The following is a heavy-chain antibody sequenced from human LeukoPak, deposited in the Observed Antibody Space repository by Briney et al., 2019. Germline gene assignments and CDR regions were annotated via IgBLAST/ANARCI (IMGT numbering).Heavy chain of an antibody. D-gene: IGHD4-17*01. CDR3: ARTTTVKPFDY. CDR1: GGSISSYY. Sequence: SETLSLTCTVSGGSISSYYWSWVRQPPGKGLEWIGSIYYSGSTYYNPSLKSRVTISVDTSKNQFSLKLSSVTAADTAVYYCARTTTVKPFDYWGQGTLVTVSS. CDR2: IYYSGST. V-gene: IGHV4-59*12. J-gene: IGHJ4*02.